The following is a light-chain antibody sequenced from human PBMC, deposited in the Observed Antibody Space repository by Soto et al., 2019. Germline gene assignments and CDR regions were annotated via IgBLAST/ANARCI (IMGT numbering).Light chain of an antibody. Sequence: AIPMTQSPSSLSASVGDRVTITCRASQGIRNALGWYQQKPGKDPKLLIYAASSLQSGVPSRFSGSGSGTDLTLTISSLQPEDFATYYCLQDYNYPYTFGQGTKLEIK. V-gene: IGKV1-6*01. J-gene: IGKJ2*01. CDR3: LQDYNYPYT. CDR2: AAS. CDR1: QGIRNA.